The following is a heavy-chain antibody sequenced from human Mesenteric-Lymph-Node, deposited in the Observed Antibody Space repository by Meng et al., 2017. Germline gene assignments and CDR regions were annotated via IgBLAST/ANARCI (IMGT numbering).Heavy chain of an antibody. CDR3: AHSSGLHSYFDY. J-gene: IGHJ4*02. CDR2: ISYDGSNK. Sequence: SCAASGFTFSSYAMHWVRQAPGKGLEWVAVISYDGSNKYYADSVKGRFTISRDNSKNTLYLQMNSLRAEDTAVYYCAHSSGLHSYFDYWGQGTLVTVSS. CDR1: GFTFSSYA. D-gene: IGHD6-19*01. V-gene: IGHV3-30*04.